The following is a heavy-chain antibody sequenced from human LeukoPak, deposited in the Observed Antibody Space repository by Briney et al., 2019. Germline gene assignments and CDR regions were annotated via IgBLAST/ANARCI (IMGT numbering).Heavy chain of an antibody. CDR3: ASARHGDYVWDY. D-gene: IGHD4-17*01. Sequence: GASLQISCKGSGYSFTYWIGWVRQMPGKGLEWMGIIYSGDSHTKYSPSFQGRVTISADKSISTAYLQWSSLEASDTAMYYCASARHGDYVWDYWGQGTLVTVSS. J-gene: IGHJ4*02. CDR1: GYSFTYW. CDR2: IYSGDSHT. V-gene: IGHV5-51*01.